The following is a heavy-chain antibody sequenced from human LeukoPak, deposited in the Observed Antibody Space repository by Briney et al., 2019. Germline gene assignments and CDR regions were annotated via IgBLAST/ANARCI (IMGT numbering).Heavy chain of an antibody. V-gene: IGHV3-74*01. CDR2: IRRDGTT. CDR1: GFTVSSYW. D-gene: IGHD2-15*01. CDR3: ARDAGQATPFDY. J-gene: IGHJ4*02. Sequence: PGGSLRLSCAASGFTVSSYWIHWVRQAPGKGLVWDSLIRRDGTTSFAASVQGRFTISRDNARNTLYLQMNSLAAEDTAVYYCARDAGQATPFDYWGPGTLVTVSS.